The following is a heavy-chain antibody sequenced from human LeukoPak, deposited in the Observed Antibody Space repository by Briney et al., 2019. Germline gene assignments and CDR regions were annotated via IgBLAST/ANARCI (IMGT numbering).Heavy chain of an antibody. D-gene: IGHD2-2*01. CDR3: AKEVVALTSGYYFDY. J-gene: IGHJ4*02. CDR1: GFTFSSYA. Sequence: GGSLRLSCAASGFTFSSYAMHWVRQAPGKGLEWVAVISYDGSNKYYADSVKGRFTISRDNSKNTLYLQMNSLRAEDTAVYYCAKEVVALTSGYYFDYWGQGTLVTVSS. CDR2: ISYDGSNK. V-gene: IGHV3-30*04.